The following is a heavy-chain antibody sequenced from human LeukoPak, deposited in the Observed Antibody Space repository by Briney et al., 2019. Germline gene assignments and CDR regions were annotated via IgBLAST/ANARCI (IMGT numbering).Heavy chain of an antibody. J-gene: IGHJ6*03. CDR3: ARGHGKVAFVSGGLGDYYYYYMDV. Sequence: GASVKVSCKASGYTFTSYDINWVRQAPGQGLEWMGRIIPIFGTANYAQKFQGRVTITTDESTSTAYMELSSLRSEDTAVYYCARGHGKVAFVSGGLGDYYYYYMDVWGKGTTVTVSS. CDR1: GYTFTSYD. CDR2: IIPIFGTA. D-gene: IGHD2-15*01. V-gene: IGHV1-69*05.